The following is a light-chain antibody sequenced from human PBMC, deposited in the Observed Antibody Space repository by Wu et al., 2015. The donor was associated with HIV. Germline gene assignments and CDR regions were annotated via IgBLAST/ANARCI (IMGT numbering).Light chain of an antibody. CDR1: QDISNY. CDR2: ATS. V-gene: IGKV1-27*01. J-gene: IGKJ1*01. CDR3: QKYNSAPRT. Sequence: DIQMTQSPSSLSASVGGSVTITCRASQDISNYLAWYQQKPGKVPKLLIYATSTLQSGVSSRFSGSGSGTDFTLTISSLQPEDVATYYCQKYNSAPRTFGQGTKVEIK.